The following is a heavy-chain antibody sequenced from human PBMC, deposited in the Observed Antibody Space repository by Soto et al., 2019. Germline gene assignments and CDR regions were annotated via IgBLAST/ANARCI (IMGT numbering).Heavy chain of an antibody. CDR1: GITLSNYG. V-gene: IGHV3-30*04. CDR2: ISSDGKSK. J-gene: IGHJ4*02. Sequence: QVQLVESGGGVVQPGTSLRLSCEGSGITLSNYGMHWVRQGPGKELEWVAVISSDGKSKYYADSVKGRFSISRDTSKNAMYLQVNSLRTEDTAVYYCAGGTPIISGTTGGYWGQGTLVTVSS. CDR3: AGGTPIISGTTGGY. D-gene: IGHD1-20*01.